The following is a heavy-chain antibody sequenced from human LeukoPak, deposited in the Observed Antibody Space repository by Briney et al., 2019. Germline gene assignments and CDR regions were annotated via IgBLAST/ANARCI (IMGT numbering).Heavy chain of an antibody. CDR3: ARALGYCSGGSCLLPYYGMDV. CDR1: GGSISSYY. CDR2: IYYSGST. J-gene: IGHJ6*02. Sequence: SETLSLTCTVSGGSISSYYWSWIRQPPGKGLEWIGYIYYSGSTNYNPSLKSRVTISVDTSKNQFSLKLSSVTAADTAVYYCARALGYCSGGSCLLPYYGMDVWGQGTSLSVSS. V-gene: IGHV4-59*01. D-gene: IGHD2-15*01.